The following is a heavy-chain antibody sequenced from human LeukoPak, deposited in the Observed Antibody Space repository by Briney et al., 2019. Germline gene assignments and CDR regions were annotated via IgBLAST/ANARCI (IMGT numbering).Heavy chain of an antibody. J-gene: IGHJ5*02. CDR1: GRTFSSYA. CDR3: ARDYRTRYYDSSQGYNWFDP. CDR2: IIPIFGTA. D-gene: IGHD3-22*01. Sequence: GSSVKVSCKASGRTFSSYAISWVRQAPGQGLEWMGGIIPIFGTANYAQKFQGRVTITADESTSTAYMELSSLRSEDTAVYYCARDYRTRYYDSSQGYNWFDPWGQGTLVTVSS. V-gene: IGHV1-69*01.